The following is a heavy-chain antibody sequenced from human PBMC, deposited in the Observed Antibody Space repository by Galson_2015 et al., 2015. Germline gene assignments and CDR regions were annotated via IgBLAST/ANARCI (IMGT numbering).Heavy chain of an antibody. V-gene: IGHV3-23*01. J-gene: IGHJ4*02. Sequence: SLRLSCAASGFTFSLYAMSWVRQAPGKGLEWVSGIRGSGGNTYYADSVKGRFTISRDNSKNTLYLQMNSLRAEDTAVYYCAEIGYYDILTGYYDFWGQGTLVTVSS. CDR3: AEIGYYDILTGYYDF. CDR2: IRGSGGNT. CDR1: GFTFSLYA. D-gene: IGHD3-9*01.